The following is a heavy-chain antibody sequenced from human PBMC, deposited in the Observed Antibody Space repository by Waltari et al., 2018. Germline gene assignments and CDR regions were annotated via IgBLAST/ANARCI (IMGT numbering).Heavy chain of an antibody. Sequence: EVQLVESGGGLVQPGGSLRLSCVASGFTFNTFWMSWVRQAPGKGLGLVTDIKQDGSDTDDADAVKGRFTVSRDNAKNSLYLQMNSLRVEDTAVYYCARDWEGDRPNFDYWGQGTLVTVSS. CDR1: GFTFNTFW. V-gene: IGHV3-7*04. CDR3: ARDWEGDRPNFDY. CDR2: IKQDGSDT. D-gene: IGHD1-26*01. J-gene: IGHJ4*02.